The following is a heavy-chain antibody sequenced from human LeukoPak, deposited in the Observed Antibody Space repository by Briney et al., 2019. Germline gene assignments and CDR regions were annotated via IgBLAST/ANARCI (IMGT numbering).Heavy chain of an antibody. CDR3: ARRRYYDGSGYLD. Sequence: SETLSLTCTVSGGPISSRSHFWGWIRQPPGKGLEWIGSIYNSESTYYNPSLKSRVTISVDTTKNQFSLKLTSVTAADTAVYYCARRRYYDGSGYLDWGQGTLVIVS. V-gene: IGHV4-39*01. D-gene: IGHD3-22*01. J-gene: IGHJ1*01. CDR2: IYNSEST. CDR1: GGPISSRSHF.